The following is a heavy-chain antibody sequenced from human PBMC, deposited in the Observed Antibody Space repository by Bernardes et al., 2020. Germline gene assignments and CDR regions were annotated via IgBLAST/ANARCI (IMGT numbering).Heavy chain of an antibody. V-gene: IGHV3-11*01. Sequence: GGSLRLSCAASGFTFSDSYMTWIRQAPGKGLECVSYISGGGDVINYADSVKGRFTISRDNAKKLVYLQMNSLRAEDTAVYYCSRDPRPLDYWGQGTLVIVSS. J-gene: IGHJ4*02. CDR3: SRDPRPLDY. CDR2: ISGGGDVI. CDR1: GFTFSDSY.